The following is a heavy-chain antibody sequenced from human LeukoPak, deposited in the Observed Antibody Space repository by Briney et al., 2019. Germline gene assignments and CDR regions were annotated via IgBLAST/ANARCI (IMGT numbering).Heavy chain of an antibody. V-gene: IGHV1-18*01. Sequence: ASVTVSFKTSGYTPVTAGVSWVRQAPGQGLEWLGWISPYFGRTDYAVQFQDRVRLTADTPGTTLYMQLTNLTFADTAVYYCARDPNRHLDFWGQGTLVTVSS. J-gene: IGHJ4*02. CDR1: GYTPVTAG. CDR2: ISPYFGRT. CDR3: ARDPNRHLDF. D-gene: IGHD1-14*01.